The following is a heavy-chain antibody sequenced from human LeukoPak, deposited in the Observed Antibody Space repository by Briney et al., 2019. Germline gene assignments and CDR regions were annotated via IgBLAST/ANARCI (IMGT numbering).Heavy chain of an antibody. D-gene: IGHD3-9*01. CDR1: GLTFSSYA. CDR3: VKGMEDYDILTGVLDV. J-gene: IGHJ6*02. Sequence: PGGSLRLSCSASGLTFSSYAMHWVRQAPGKGLEYVSAISSNGGSTYYADSVKGRFTISRDNSKNTLYLQMSSLRAEDTAVYYCVKGMEDYDILTGVLDVWGQGTTVTVSS. V-gene: IGHV3-64D*06. CDR2: ISSNGGST.